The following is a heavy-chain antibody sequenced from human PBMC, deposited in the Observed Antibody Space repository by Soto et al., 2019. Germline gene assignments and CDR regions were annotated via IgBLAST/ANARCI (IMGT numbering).Heavy chain of an antibody. D-gene: IGHD3-3*01. CDR2: INPSGGST. CDR3: ARDLPIFGVVIHYYYYGMDV. Sequence: GASVKVSCKASGYTFTSYYMHWVRQAPGQGLEWMGIINPSGGSTSYAQKFQGRVTMTRDTSTSTVYMELSSLRSEDTAVYYCARDLPIFGVVIHYYYYGMDVWGQGTTVTVSS. J-gene: IGHJ6*02. CDR1: GYTFTSYY. V-gene: IGHV1-46*01.